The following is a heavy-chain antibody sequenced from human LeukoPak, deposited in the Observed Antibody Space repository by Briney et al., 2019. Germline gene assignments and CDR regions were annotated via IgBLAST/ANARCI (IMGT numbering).Heavy chain of an antibody. CDR1: GGSISSSSYY. J-gene: IGHJ4*02. D-gene: IGHD6-13*01. V-gene: IGHV4-39*01. CDR3: ARLIRGRQQLVNY. CDR2: IYYSGST. Sequence: PSETLSLTCTVSGGSISSSSYYWGWIRQPPGKGLEWIGSIYYSGSTYYNPSLKSRVTISVDTSKNQFSLKLSSVTAADTAVYYCARLIRGRQQLVNYWGQGTLVTVSS.